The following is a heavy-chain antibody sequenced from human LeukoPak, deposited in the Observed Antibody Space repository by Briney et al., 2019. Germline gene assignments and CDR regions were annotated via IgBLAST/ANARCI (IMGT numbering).Heavy chain of an antibody. CDR2: IYYSGST. D-gene: IGHD2-15*01. J-gene: IGHJ5*02. CDR1: AGSIGISSYY. CDR3: ARVGLYCSGGSCYSYWFDP. V-gene: IGHV4-39*01. Sequence: PSETVSLTCTVSAGSIGISSYYWGWIRQPPGKGLEWIGSIYYSGSTYYNPSLKSRVTISVDTSKNQFSLKLSSVTAADTAVYYCARVGLYCSGGSCYSYWFDPWGQGTLVTVSS.